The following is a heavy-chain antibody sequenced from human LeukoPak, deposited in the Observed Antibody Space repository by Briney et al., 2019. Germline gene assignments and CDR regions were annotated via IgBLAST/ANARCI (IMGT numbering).Heavy chain of an antibody. CDR3: ARDGPYRRDGYNFIAFDI. J-gene: IGHJ3*02. Sequence: SVKVSCKASGGTFSSYAISWVRQAPGQGLEWMGRIIPIFGTANYAQKFQGRVTITTDESTSTAYMKLSSLRSEDTAVYYCARDGPYRRDGYNFIAFDIWGQGTMVTVSS. CDR1: GGTFSSYA. CDR2: IIPIFGTA. V-gene: IGHV1-69*05. D-gene: IGHD5-24*01.